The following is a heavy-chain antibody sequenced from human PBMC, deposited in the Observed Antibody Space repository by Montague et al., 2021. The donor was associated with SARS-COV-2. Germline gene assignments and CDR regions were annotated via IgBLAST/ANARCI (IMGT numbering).Heavy chain of an antibody. CDR3: ARGDHPTTASWYVFDS. D-gene: IGHD6-13*01. V-gene: IGHV4-4*07. Sequence: SETLSLTCAVSGGSINYYYWHWLRQSAGKVLEWIGRINSSGNTNYNPSLESRVIMSVDSSQNQFSLKLNSVTAADTAVYYCARGDHPTTASWYVFDSWGQGTLVTVSS. CDR2: INSSGNT. CDR1: GGSINYYY. J-gene: IGHJ4*02.